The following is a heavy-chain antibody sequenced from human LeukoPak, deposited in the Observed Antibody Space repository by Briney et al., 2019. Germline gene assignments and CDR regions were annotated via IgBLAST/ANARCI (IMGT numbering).Heavy chain of an antibody. CDR2: IYYSGST. Sequence: PSETLSLTCTVSGGSISSSSYYWGWIRQPPGKGLEWIGSIYYSGSTYYNPSLKSRVTISVDTSKNQFSLKLSSVTAADTAVYYCAREPRRNYSGSYRGPPTVDYWGQGTLVTVSS. CDR1: GGSISSSSYY. J-gene: IGHJ4*02. CDR3: AREPRRNYSGSYRGPPTVDY. D-gene: IGHD1-26*01. V-gene: IGHV4-39*07.